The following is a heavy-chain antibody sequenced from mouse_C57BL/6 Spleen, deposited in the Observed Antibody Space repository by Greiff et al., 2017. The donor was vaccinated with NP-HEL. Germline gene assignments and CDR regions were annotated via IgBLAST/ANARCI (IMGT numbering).Heavy chain of an antibody. CDR3: ARYYGSSYRYAMDY. D-gene: IGHD1-1*01. Sequence: QVQLQQSGPELVQPGASVKISCKASGYAFSSSWMNWVKQRPGKGLEWIGRIYPGDGDINYNGKFKGKATLTADKSSSTAYMQLSSLTSEDSAVYVSARYYGSSYRYAMDYWGQGTSVTVSS. J-gene: IGHJ4*01. CDR1: GYAFSSSW. V-gene: IGHV1-82*01. CDR2: IYPGDGDI.